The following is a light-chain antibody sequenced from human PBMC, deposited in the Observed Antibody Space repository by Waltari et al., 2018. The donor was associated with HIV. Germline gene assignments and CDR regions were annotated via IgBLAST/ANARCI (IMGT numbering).Light chain of an antibody. CDR2: CAS. Sequence: EIVMTQSEDSLAVSLGGRDNSHCKSSQSQLCRFNKKNYLAWFQQKSGQPPNLLIYCASTRESGVPDRFSGSGSGTDFTLTISSLLAEDVAVYYCQQYYSTPYTFGQGTKLEIQ. V-gene: IGKV4-1*01. J-gene: IGKJ2*01. CDR3: QQYYSTPYT. CDR1: QSQLCRFNKKNY.